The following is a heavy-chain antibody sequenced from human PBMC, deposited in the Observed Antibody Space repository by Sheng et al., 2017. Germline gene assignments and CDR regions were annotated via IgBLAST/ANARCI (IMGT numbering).Heavy chain of an antibody. CDR3: SAKGY. D-gene: IGHD2-15*01. CDR2: ITNSGTT. V-gene: IGHV3-15*01. CDR1: GFTFSSAW. J-gene: IGHJ4*02. Sequence: EVQLVESGGGLVKPGGSLRLSCAASGFTFSSAWMTWVRQAPGKGLEWVARITNSGTTDYAADVKGRFSMSRDDSKSTVYIQMNSLETPDTAVYYCSAKGYWGQGTLVTVSS.